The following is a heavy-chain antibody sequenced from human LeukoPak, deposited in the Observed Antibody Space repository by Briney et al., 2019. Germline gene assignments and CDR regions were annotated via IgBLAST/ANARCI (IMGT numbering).Heavy chain of an antibody. J-gene: IGHJ5*02. V-gene: IGHV1-18*01. Sequence: PRASVKVSCKASGYTFTSYGISWVRQAPGQGLEWMGWISTYKGNTNYAQKFQGRVTMTRNTSISTAYMELSSLRSEDTAVYYCARVQTWIQLWFNWFDPWGQGTLVTVSS. CDR3: ARVQTWIQLWFNWFDP. D-gene: IGHD5-18*01. CDR2: ISTYKGNT. CDR1: GYTFTSYG.